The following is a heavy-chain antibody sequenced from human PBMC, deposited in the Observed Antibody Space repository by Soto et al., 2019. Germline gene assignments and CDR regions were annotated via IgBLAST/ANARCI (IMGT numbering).Heavy chain of an antibody. CDR2: INDSGTT. V-gene: IGHV4-34*01. D-gene: IGHD6-19*01. Sequence: KPSETLSLTCAIYGGSFSGFYWSWIRQPPGKGLEWIGEINDSGTTNYNPSLKSRVTISADTSKTHFSLRLTSVTASDTAMYYCARHLVGDSSGPWFGMDVWGQGTTVTVSS. CDR3: ARHLVGDSSGPWFGMDV. CDR1: GGSFSGFY. J-gene: IGHJ6*02.